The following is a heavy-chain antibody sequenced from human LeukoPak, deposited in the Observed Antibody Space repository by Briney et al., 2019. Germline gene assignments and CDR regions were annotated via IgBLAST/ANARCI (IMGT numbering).Heavy chain of an antibody. CDR3: ARGAYGSGSWYFDY. V-gene: IGHV3-21*04. J-gene: IGHJ4*02. D-gene: IGHD3-10*01. CDR1: GFTFSSYS. Sequence: GSLRLSCAASGFTFSSYSMNWVRQAPGRGLEWVSSISSSSSYIYYADSVKGRFTISRDNAKNSLYLQMNSLRAEDTAVYYCARGAYGSGSWYFDYWGQGTLVTVSS. CDR2: ISSSSSYI.